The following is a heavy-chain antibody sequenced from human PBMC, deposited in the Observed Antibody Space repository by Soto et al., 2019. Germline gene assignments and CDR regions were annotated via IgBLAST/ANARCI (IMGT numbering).Heavy chain of an antibody. J-gene: IGHJ4*02. CDR2: IIPLFNAT. Sequence: SVKVSCKASGGTFSSYAVNWVRQSPGQGLEWMGEIIPLFNATNYAQKFRGRVTVTADESTRTAYMELTRLTYDDTAVYFCAINAERNAQKFDFWGQGTLVTVSS. D-gene: IGHD2-2*01. CDR1: GGTFSSYA. V-gene: IGHV1-69*13. CDR3: AINAERNAQKFDF.